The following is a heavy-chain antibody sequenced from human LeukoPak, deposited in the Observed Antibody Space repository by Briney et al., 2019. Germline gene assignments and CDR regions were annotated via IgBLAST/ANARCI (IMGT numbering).Heavy chain of an antibody. CDR2: ISYDGSNK. CDR1: GFIFSLYG. D-gene: IGHD1-14*01. V-gene: IGHV3-30*18. CDR3: AKEGSYNPFDY. J-gene: IGHJ4*02. Sequence: PGGSPRLSCAASGFIFSLYGMHWVRQAPGKGLEWVAVISYDGSNKYYADSVKGRFTISRDNSKNTLYLQMTSLRADDTAVYYCAKEGSYNPFDYWGQGTLVTVSS.